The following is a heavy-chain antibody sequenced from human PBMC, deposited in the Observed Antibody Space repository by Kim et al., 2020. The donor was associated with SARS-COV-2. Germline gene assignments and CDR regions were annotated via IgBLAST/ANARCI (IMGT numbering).Heavy chain of an antibody. CDR1: GFTFSGHA. V-gene: IGHV3-23*01. J-gene: IGHJ4*02. Sequence: GGSLRLSCTTSGFTFSGHAMSWVRQAPGKGLEWISYITGSGGTTYYVDSVKGRFSISRDDAKNTLFLQMSALRADDTAAYYCLKGGWGWFWDYWGQGTLVTVSS. CDR3: LKGGWGWFWDY. CDR2: ITGSGGTT. D-gene: IGHD3-10*01.